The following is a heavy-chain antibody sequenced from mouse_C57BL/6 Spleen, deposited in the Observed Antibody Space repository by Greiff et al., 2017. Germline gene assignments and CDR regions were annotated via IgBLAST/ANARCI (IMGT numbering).Heavy chain of an antibody. V-gene: IGHV1-82*01. CDR3: AVVPHYAMDY. D-gene: IGHD1-1*01. CDR2: IYPGDGDT. Sequence: QVQLMQSGPELVKPGASVKISCKASGYAFSSSWMNWVKQRPGKGLEWIGWIYPGDGDTNYNGTFKGKATLTADKSSSTAYMQLSSLTSEDSAVXFSAVVPHYAMDYWGQGTSVTVSS. CDR1: GYAFSSSW. J-gene: IGHJ4*01.